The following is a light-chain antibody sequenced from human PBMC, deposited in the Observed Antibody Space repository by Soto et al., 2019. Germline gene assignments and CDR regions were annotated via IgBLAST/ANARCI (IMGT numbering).Light chain of an antibody. CDR2: GAF. CDR3: QQYNNWPIT. CDR1: QSVGSSY. Sequence: EIVLTQSPGTLSLSPGERATLCCRVSQSVGSSYLAWYQQKPGQAPRLLIYGAFTRATGIPARFSGSGSGTEFTLTITSLQSEDFEVYDCQQYNNWPITFGQGTRLE. V-gene: IGKV3-15*01. J-gene: IGKJ5*01.